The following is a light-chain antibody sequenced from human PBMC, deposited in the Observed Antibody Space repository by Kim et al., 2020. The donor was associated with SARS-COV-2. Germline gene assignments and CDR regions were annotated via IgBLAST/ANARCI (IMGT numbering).Light chain of an antibody. CDR1: SDINVEHCN. Sequence: CTFPSDINVEHCNKYGYQQKPGSPPRYRLYYYSDSSNGQGSGVPSRFSGAKDASANTGILLISGLQSRVEADYYCMIWPTSDSGVFGGVSQLTV. CDR2: YYSDSSN. J-gene: IGLJ3*02. V-gene: IGLV5-37*01. CDR3: MIWPTSDSGV.